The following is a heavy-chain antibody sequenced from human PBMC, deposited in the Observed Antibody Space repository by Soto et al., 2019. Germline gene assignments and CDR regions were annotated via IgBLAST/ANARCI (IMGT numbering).Heavy chain of an antibody. Sequence: EVQLLESGGDLVQPGGSLRLSCAASEFTFSSYAVSWVRQAPGKGLEWVSSISGSGGSTYYADSVKGRFTITRDNSKNTLYLQMNSLRAEDTALYYCAKDMWFDPWGQGTLVTVSS. J-gene: IGHJ5*02. CDR2: ISGSGGST. V-gene: IGHV3-23*01. CDR1: EFTFSSYA. CDR3: AKDMWFDP.